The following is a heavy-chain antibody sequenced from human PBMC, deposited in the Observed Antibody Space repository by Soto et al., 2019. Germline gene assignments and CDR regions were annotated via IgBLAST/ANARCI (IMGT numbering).Heavy chain of an antibody. CDR3: ARYARGTTVNWFDP. D-gene: IGHD4-4*01. J-gene: IGHJ5*02. CDR1: GFTFSSYW. Sequence: GGSLRLSCAASGFTFSSYWMSWVRQAPGKGLEWVANIKQDGSGKYYVDSVKGRFTISRDNAKNSLYLQMNSLRAEDTAVYYCARYARGTTVNWFDPWGQGTLVTVSS. CDR2: IKQDGSGK. V-gene: IGHV3-7*05.